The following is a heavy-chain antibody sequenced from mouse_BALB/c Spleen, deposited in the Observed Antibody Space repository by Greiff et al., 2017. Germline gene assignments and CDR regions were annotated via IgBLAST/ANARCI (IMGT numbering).Heavy chain of an antibody. J-gene: IGHJ2*01. V-gene: IGHV1-4*02. CDR3: ARGNYGDY. CDR1: GYTFTSYT. Sequence: QVQLKQSAAELARPGASVKMSCKASGYTFTSYTMHWVKQRPGQGLEWIGYINPSSGYTEYNQKFKDKTTLTADKSSSTAYMQLSSLTSEDSAVYYCARGNYGDYWGQGTTLTVSS. CDR2: INPSSGYT.